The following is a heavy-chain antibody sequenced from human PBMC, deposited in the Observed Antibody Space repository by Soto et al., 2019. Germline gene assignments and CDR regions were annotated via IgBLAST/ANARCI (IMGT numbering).Heavy chain of an antibody. CDR3: ARHGSDFWSGYYPHYFDY. D-gene: IGHD3-3*01. CDR2: IYYSGST. CDR1: GGSISSYY. V-gene: IGHV4-59*08. Sequence: QVQLQESGPGLVKPSETLSLTCTVSGGSISSYYWSWIRQPPGKGLEWIGYIYYSGSTNYNPSLKSRVTISVDTSKNQFSLKLSSVTAADTAVYYCARHGSDFWSGYYPHYFDYWGQGTLVTVSS. J-gene: IGHJ4*02.